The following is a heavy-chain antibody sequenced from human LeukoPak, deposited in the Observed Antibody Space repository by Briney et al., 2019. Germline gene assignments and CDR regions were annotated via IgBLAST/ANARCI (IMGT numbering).Heavy chain of an antibody. J-gene: IGHJ4*02. CDR1: GFTFSSYS. CDR3: ARGQLVPAAY. D-gene: IGHD6-6*01. CDR2: ISSCSSYI. Sequence: PGGSLRLSCAASGFTFSSYSMNWVRQAPGKGLEWVSSISSCSSYIYYADSVKGRFTISRDNAKNSLYLQMNSLRAEDTAVYYCARGQLVPAAYWGQGTLVTVSS. V-gene: IGHV3-21*01.